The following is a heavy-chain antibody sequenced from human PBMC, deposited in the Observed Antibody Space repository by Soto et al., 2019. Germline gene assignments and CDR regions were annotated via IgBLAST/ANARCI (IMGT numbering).Heavy chain of an antibody. CDR3: ARVGYSATGTTLHFHGLDV. D-gene: IGHD3-22*01. Sequence: ASVQVSCKTSGYNFTSHYIHWVRQAPGPRLESMGIIYPRGGSTIYAQKFQGKVTMTRDRSTHTLYMELSSLRSEDTAIYYCARVGYSATGTTLHFHGLDVWGQGTMVTVSS. CDR1: GYNFTSHY. V-gene: IGHV1-46*01. J-gene: IGHJ6*02. CDR2: IYPRGGST.